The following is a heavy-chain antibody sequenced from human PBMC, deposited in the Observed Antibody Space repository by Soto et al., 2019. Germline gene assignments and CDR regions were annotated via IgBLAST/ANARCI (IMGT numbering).Heavy chain of an antibody. CDR1: GGSISSSSYY. J-gene: IGHJ6*01. Sequence: QLQLQESGPGLVKPSETLSLTCTVSGGSISSSSYYWGWIRQPPGKGLEWIGSIYYSGSTYYNPSLKSRVTISVDTSKNQFSLKLSSVTAADTAVYYCAVQGYCSGGSCYYAHYYYGMDVW. V-gene: IGHV4-39*01. CDR2: IYYSGST. D-gene: IGHD2-15*01. CDR3: AVQGYCSGGSCYYAHYYYGMDV.